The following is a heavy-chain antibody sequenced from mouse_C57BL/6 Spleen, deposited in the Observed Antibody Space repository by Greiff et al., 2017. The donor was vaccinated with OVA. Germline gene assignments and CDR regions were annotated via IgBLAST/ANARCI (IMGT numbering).Heavy chain of an antibody. V-gene: IGHV3-6*01. Sequence: DVKLQESGPGLVKPSQSLSLTCSVTGYSITSGYYWNWIRQFPGNKLEWMGYISYDGSNNYNPSLKNRISITRDTSKNQFFLKLNSVTTEDTATYYCARDTGAYAMDYWGQGTSVTVSS. CDR2: ISYDGSN. J-gene: IGHJ4*01. CDR1: GYSITSGYY. CDR3: ARDTGAYAMDY.